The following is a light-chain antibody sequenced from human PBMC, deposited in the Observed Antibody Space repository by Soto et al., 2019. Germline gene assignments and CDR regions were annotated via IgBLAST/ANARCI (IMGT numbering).Light chain of an antibody. CDR3: QQYGDWPLT. CDR2: ATS. J-gene: IGKJ4*01. Sequence: EIVVTQSPATLSVSPGERATLSCRASQSVGNNFAWYQQKPGHAPRLLIFATSTRDTGVPARFSGSGSGTEFTLTISSLQSEDFAVYYCQQYGDWPLTFGGGAKVEIE. V-gene: IGKV3-15*01. CDR1: QSVGNN.